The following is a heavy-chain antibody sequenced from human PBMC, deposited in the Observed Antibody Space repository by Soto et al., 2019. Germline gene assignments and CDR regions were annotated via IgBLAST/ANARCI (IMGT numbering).Heavy chain of an antibody. CDR2: MNPGSGDT. J-gene: IGHJ5*02. V-gene: IGHV1-8*01. CDR3: ARMATFGSLNWFDP. D-gene: IGHD3-16*01. Sequence: QVQLVQSGAEVREPGASVKVSCKASGYSFTNNDVSWVRQATGQGLEWMGWMNPGSGDTGYAQKFQGRVTMTRDISKATAYMELSSLRSDDTAINYCARMATFGSLNWFDPWGQGTLVTVSS. CDR1: GYSFTNND.